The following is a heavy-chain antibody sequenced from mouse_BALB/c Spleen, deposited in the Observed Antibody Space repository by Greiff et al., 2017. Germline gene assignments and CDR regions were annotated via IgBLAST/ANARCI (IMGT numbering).Heavy chain of an antibody. V-gene: IGHV5-9-4*01. J-gene: IGHJ3*01. CDR3: ARDDGNSFAY. Sequence: EVKLMESGGGLVKPGGSLKLSCAASGFTFSSYAMSWVRQSPEKRLEWVAEISSGGSYTYYPDTVTGRFTISRDNAKNTLYLEMSSLRSEDTAMYYCARDDGNSFAYWGQGTLVTVSA. CDR2: ISSGGSYT. CDR1: GFTFSSYA. D-gene: IGHD2-1*01.